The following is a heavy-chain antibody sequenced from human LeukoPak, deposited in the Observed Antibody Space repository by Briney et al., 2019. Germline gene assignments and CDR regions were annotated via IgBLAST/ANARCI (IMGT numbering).Heavy chain of an antibody. J-gene: IGHJ4*02. V-gene: IGHV4-39*01. CDR2: IYYSGST. CDR3: ASGVVARGVGQFDY. D-gene: IGHD3-10*01. CDR1: GDSLSSAHYY. Sequence: SETLSLTCTLSGDSLSSAHYYWGWIRHAPGKGLEWIGTIYYSGSTYYNPSLMGRGTISVDRSKNQFSLKLSSVTAADTTVYYCASGVVARGVGQFDYWGQGTLVTVSS.